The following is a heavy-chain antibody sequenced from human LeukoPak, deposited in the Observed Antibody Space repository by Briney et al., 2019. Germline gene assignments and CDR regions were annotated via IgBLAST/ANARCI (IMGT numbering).Heavy chain of an antibody. J-gene: IGHJ4*02. V-gene: IGHV3-7*01. CDR3: ANEARSLEWLSQ. Sequence: QPGESLRLSCAASGFRFSSYWMNWVRQAPGKGLEWVANIKQDGSEKYYVDSVKGRFTISRDNAKNLLYLQMNSLTAEDTAVYYCANEARSLEWLSQGGQGTQVTVSS. CDR1: GFRFSSYW. CDR2: IKQDGSEK. D-gene: IGHD3-3*01.